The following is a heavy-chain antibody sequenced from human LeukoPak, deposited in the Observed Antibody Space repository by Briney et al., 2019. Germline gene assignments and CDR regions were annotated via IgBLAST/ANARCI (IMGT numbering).Heavy chain of an antibody. D-gene: IGHD3-22*01. CDR1: GYTFTSYD. CDR3: ARGYMYYYDSSGYLDY. J-gene: IGHJ4*02. Sequence: ASVKVSCKASGYTFTSYDINWVRQATGQGLEWMGWMNPNSGNTGYAQKFQGRVTITRNTPIRTAYMELSSLRSEYTAVYYCARGYMYYYDSSGYLDYWGQGTLVTVAS. CDR2: MNPNSGNT. V-gene: IGHV1-8*03.